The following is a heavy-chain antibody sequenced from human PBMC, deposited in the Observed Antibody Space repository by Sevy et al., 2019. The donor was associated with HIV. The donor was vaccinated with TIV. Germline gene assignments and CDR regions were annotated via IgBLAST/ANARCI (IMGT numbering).Heavy chain of an antibody. V-gene: IGHV3-72*01. CDR2: TRNKADSYTT. CDR3: ATHAGIAAAGRVFDY. D-gene: IGHD6-13*01. CDR1: GFTFSDHY. Sequence: GGSLRLSCAASGFTFSDHYMEWVRQAPGKGLGWVGRTRNKADSYTTEYAASVKGRFTISRDDSKNSLYLQMNSLKTEETAVYYCATHAGIAAAGRVFDYWGQGTLVTVSS. J-gene: IGHJ4*02.